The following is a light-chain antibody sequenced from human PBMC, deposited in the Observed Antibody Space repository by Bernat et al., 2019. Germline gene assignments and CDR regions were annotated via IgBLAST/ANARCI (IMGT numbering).Light chain of an antibody. J-gene: IGLJ1*01. CDR3: QSADNSGTYF. Sequence: SYELTQPPSVSVSPGQTARITCSGDALAQRYTYWYQQKSGQAPVVLIYKDSERPSGIPERISGSSSGTTVTLTISGVQPEDEADYYCQSADNSGTYFFGTGTKVTVL. CDR1: ALAQRY. CDR2: KDS. V-gene: IGLV3-25*03.